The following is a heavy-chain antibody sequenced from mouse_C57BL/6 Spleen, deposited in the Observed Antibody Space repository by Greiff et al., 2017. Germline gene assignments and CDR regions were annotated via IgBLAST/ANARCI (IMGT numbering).Heavy chain of an antibody. V-gene: IGHV1-85*01. CDR3: ARSPQLGGFAY. CDR1: GYTFTSYD. Sequence: VKLQQSGPELVKPGASVKLSCKASGYTFTSYDINWVKQRPGQGLEWIGWIYPRDGSTKYNEKFKGKATLTVATSSSTAYMELHSLTSEDSAVYFCARSPQLGGFAYWGQGTLVTVSA. CDR2: IYPRDGST. J-gene: IGHJ3*01. D-gene: IGHD4-1*02.